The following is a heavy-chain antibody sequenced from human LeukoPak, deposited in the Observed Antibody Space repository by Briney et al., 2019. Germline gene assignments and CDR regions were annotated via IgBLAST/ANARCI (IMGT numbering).Heavy chain of an antibody. D-gene: IGHD1-14*01. V-gene: IGHV3-23*01. CDR1: GFTFSSSA. Sequence: PGGSLRLSCAASGFTFSSSAMNWVRQAPGKGLEWVSTINASGDRTYYADSVKGRFTISRDNSKNTLYLQMNSLRAEGTAVYYCARGAEPLAANTLAYWGQGTLVTVSS. CDR3: ARGAEPLAANTLAY. CDR2: INASGDRT. J-gene: IGHJ4*02.